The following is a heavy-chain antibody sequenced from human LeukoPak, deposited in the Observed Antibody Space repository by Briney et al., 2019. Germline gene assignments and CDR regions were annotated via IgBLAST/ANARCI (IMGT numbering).Heavy chain of an antibody. CDR2: ISGSGVST. V-gene: IGHV3-23*01. J-gene: IGHJ4*02. D-gene: IGHD1-26*01. CDR1: GFTFSSYA. Sequence: PGGSLRLSCAASGFTFSSYAMAWVRQAPGKGLEWVSGISGSGVSTFYADSVKGRFIISRDNSKNTVYLQMNSLRVEDTAVYYCAKDLKYSGSCRAFDYCGQGTLVTVSS. CDR3: AKDLKYSGSCRAFDY.